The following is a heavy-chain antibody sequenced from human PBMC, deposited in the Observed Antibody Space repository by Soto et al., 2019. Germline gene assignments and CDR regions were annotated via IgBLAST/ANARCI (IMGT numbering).Heavy chain of an antibody. V-gene: IGHV3-30*18. CDR2: ISYDGSNK. D-gene: IGHD6-13*01. Sequence: ESGGGVVQPGRSLRLSCAASGFTFSSYGMHWVRQAPGKGLEWVAVISYDGSNKYYADSVKGRFTISRDNSKNTLYLQMNSLRAEDTAVYYCAKDQRSSSYIHLFDYWGQGTLVTVSS. J-gene: IGHJ4*02. CDR3: AKDQRSSSYIHLFDY. CDR1: GFTFSSYG.